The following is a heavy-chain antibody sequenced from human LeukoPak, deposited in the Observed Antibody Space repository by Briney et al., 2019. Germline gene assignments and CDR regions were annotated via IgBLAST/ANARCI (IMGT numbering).Heavy chain of an antibody. CDR3: ARRNDYVWGSYRYTNTFDY. V-gene: IGHV1-2*02. CDR2: INPNSGGT. J-gene: IGHJ4*02. CDR1: GYTFTGYY. D-gene: IGHD3-16*02. Sequence: ASVKVSCKASGYTFTGYYMHWVRQAPGQGLEWMGWINPNSGGTNYAQKFQGRVTMTRDTSISTAYMELSRLRSDDTAVYYCARRNDYVWGSYRYTNTFDYWGQGTLVTVSS.